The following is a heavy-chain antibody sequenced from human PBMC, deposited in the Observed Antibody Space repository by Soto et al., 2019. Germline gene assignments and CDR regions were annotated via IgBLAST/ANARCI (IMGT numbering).Heavy chain of an antibody. V-gene: IGHV4-30-4*01. CDR2: IYYSGNT. J-gene: IGHJ4*02. D-gene: IGHD3-16*01. CDR3: AREGGESSDGLYYFDS. Sequence: LTCTVSGGSTSSDHYWSWIRQPPGKGLEWIGHIYYSGNTDYNPSLKSRLAISIDTSKNQFSLKLSSVTAADTAVYFCAREGGESSDGLYYFDSWGRGSLVTVSS. CDR1: GGSTSSDHY.